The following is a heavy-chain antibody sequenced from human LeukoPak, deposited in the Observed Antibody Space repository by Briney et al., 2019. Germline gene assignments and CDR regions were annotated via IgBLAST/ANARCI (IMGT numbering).Heavy chain of an antibody. V-gene: IGHV3-48*03. CDR2: ISSSGSTM. D-gene: IGHD3-22*01. Sequence: GGSLRLSCAASGFTFSSYEMNWVRQAPGKGLEWVSYISSSGSTMYYADSVKGRFTISRDNAKNSLYLQMNSLRAEDTAVYYCARYYYDSSGPADAFDIWGQGTMVTVSS. CDR1: GFTFSSYE. CDR3: ARYYYDSSGPADAFDI. J-gene: IGHJ3*02.